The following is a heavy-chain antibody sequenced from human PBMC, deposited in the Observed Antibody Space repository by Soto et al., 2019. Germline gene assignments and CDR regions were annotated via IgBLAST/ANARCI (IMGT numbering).Heavy chain of an antibody. CDR1: GLKVSSW. CDR3: ASLDTAVIKTGGY. CDR2: TTQDGSGR. J-gene: IGHJ4*02. D-gene: IGHD5-18*01. V-gene: IGHV3-7*01. Sequence: PGGSLRLSCAASGLKVSSWISWVRLAPGKGLEWVAMTTQDGSGRHYLDSLKGRFTISRDSAKNSMYLQMNSLTVEDTAMYYCASLDTAVIKTGGYRGQGTQVTVSS.